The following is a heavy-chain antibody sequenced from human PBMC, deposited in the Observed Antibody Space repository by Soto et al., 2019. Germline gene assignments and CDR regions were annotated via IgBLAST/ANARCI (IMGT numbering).Heavy chain of an antibody. CDR1: GFTFSSYA. CDR3: AKSTTTVAGSGAILSV. V-gene: IGHV3-23*01. D-gene: IGHD6-19*01. J-gene: IGHJ4*02. CDR2: ISGSGGST. Sequence: GGSLRLSCAASGFTFSSYAMNWVRQAPGKGLEWVSAISGSGGSTYYADSVKGRFTISRDNSKSTLYLQMNSLRGEDTAIYYCAKSTTTVAGSGAILSVWGQGTLVTVSS.